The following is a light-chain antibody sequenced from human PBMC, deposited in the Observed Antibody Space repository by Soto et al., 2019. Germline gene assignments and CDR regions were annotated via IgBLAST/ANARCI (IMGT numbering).Light chain of an antibody. CDR3: QEYGSSPLT. J-gene: IGKJ4*01. V-gene: IGKV3-20*01. Sequence: EIVLTQSPGTLSLSPGERATLSCRASQSVSSSYLAWYQQKPGQAPRLLIYGASSRATGIPDRFSGSGSGTDFPLTISRLEPEDFEVYYCQEYGSSPLTFGGGNKVEIK. CDR1: QSVSSSY. CDR2: GAS.